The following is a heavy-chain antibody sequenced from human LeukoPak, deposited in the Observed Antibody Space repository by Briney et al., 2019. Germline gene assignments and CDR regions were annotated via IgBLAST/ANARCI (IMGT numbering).Heavy chain of an antibody. V-gene: IGHV4-4*07. CDR1: GGSISSYY. CDR3: ARQYYDILTGYYIFDY. D-gene: IGHD3-9*01. Sequence: SETLSLTCTVSGGSISSYYWSWIRQPAGKGLEWIGRIYTSGSTNYNPSLKSRVTMSIDTSKNQFSLKLSSVTAADTAVYYCARQYYDILTGYYIFDYWGQGTLVTDSS. J-gene: IGHJ4*02. CDR2: IYTSGST.